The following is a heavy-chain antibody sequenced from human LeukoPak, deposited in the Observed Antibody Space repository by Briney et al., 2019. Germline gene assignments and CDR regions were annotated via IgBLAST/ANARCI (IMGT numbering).Heavy chain of an antibody. Sequence: GGSLRLSCAASGLSFSSFAMSWVRQGPARGLEWVSSLRGNGETFYADSVKGRFTLSSDNTRNTVYLQLNNLRVEDTAIYYCARASWVSSPDAVRWGQGTLVTVPS. CDR1: GLSFSSFA. CDR2: LRGNGET. CDR3: ARASWVSSPDAVR. J-gene: IGHJ4*02. D-gene: IGHD3-16*01. V-gene: IGHV3-23*01.